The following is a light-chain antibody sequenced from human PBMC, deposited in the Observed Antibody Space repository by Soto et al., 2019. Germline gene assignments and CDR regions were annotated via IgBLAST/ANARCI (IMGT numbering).Light chain of an antibody. J-gene: IGKJ5*01. CDR3: QQRFSWPLIT. Sequence: EVVLTQSPATLSLSPGERATLSCRATQSVSTYLAWYQQKPGQDPRLLIYDASNRATGIPARFSGSGSGTDFTLTISSLDPEDFAVYYCQQRFSWPLITFGQGTRLEIK. V-gene: IGKV3-11*01. CDR1: QSVSTY. CDR2: DAS.